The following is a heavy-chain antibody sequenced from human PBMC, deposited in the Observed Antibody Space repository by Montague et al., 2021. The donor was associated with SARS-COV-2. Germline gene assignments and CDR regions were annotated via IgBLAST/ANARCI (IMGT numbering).Heavy chain of an antibody. CDR2: IYYTGXT. CDR1: GGSISGDNYY. J-gene: IGHJ2*01. CDR3: ARNRGWGSRGAGYIDL. Sequence: TLFLTCTVSGGSISGDNYYWTWIRQHPGKGLEWIAYIYYTGXTXHXXXXQXRLRTSLDTSKNQFSLTLTSVTAADTAIYYCARNRGWGSRGAGYIDLWGRGTLVTVSS. D-gene: IGHD7-27*01. V-gene: IGHV4-31*03.